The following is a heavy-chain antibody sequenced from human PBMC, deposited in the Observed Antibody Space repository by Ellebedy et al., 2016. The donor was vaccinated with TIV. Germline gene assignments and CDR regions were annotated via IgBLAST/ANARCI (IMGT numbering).Heavy chain of an antibody. V-gene: IGHV1-18*01. CDR2: TSTYNGDK. Sequence: AASVKVSCKTSGYTFTSYAISWVRQAPGQRLEWMAWTSTYNGDKKFAQKFQDRVTLTTDTSTSTVYMELRSLGSDDSAMYYCTRDCSSSACHAYYYYYGMDVWGQGTSVTVSS. CDR1: GYTFTSYA. CDR3: TRDCSSSACHAYYYYYGMDV. J-gene: IGHJ6*02. D-gene: IGHD2-2*01.